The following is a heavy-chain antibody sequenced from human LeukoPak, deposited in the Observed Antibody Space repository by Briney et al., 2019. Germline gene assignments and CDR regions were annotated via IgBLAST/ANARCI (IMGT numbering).Heavy chain of an antibody. CDR1: GGSFSGYY. CDR2: INHSGST. CDR3: ARGRTGYQLPPTKKDYSYYYMDV. V-gene: IGHV4-34*01. D-gene: IGHD2-2*01. J-gene: IGHJ6*03. Sequence: SETLSLTCAVYGGSFSGYYWSWIRQPPGKGLEWIGEINHSGSTNYNPSLKSRVTISVDTSKNQSSLKLSSVTAADTAVYYCARGRTGYQLPPTKKDYSYYYMDVWDKGTTVTVSS.